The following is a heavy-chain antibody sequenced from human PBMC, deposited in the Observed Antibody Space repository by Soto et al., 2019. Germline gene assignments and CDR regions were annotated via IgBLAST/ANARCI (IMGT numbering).Heavy chain of an antibody. CDR2: IRSKGSGGTS. CDR1: GFTFGDYA. J-gene: IGHJ3*01. V-gene: IGHV3-49*04. D-gene: IGHD3-10*01. Sequence: PGGSLRLSCTASGFTFGDYAMRWVRQAPGKGLEWVGFIRSKGSGGTSEYAASVKGRFTFSRDDSKSIAYLQMNSLKIEDTAVYYCTRDQPITPWGQGTMVTVSS. CDR3: TRDQPITP.